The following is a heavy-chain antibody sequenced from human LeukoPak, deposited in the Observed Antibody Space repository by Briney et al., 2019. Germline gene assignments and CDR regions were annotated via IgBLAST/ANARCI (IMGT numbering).Heavy chain of an antibody. CDR3: AITVTGYYFDY. CDR1: GYTFTSYY. V-gene: IGHV1-46*01. Sequence: ASVKVSCKASGYTFTSYYMHWVRQAPGQGLEWMGIINPSGGSTSYAQKFQGRVTMTRDTSTSTVYMELRSLRSDDTAVYYCAITVTGYYFDYWGQGTLVTVSS. J-gene: IGHJ4*02. D-gene: IGHD4-17*01. CDR2: INPSGGST.